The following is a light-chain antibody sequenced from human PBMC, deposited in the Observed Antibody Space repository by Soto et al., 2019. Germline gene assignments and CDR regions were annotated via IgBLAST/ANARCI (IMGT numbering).Light chain of an antibody. CDR2: EVN. V-gene: IGLV2-8*01. Sequence: SVLAQPPSASGSPGQSVAISCTGTSSDVGGYNYVSWYQQHPGKAPKLMICEVNKRPSGVPDRFSGSKSGNTASLTVSGLQAEDEADYYCSSYAGSSNVFGTGTKVTVL. J-gene: IGLJ1*01. CDR1: SSDVGGYNY. CDR3: SSYAGSSNV.